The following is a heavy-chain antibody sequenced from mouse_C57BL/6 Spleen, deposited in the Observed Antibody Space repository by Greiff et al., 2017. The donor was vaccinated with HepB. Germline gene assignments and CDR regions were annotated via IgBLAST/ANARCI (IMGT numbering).Heavy chain of an antibody. V-gene: IGHV1-55*01. Sequence: QVQLQQPGAELVKPGASVKMSCKASGYTFSSYWITWVKQRPGQGLEWIGDIYPGSGSTNYNEKFKSKATLTVDTSSSTAYMQLSSLTSEDSAVYYCARIYYDYDEEGRNYAMDYWGQGTSVTVSS. CDR1: GYTFSSYW. J-gene: IGHJ4*01. D-gene: IGHD2-4*01. CDR3: ARIYYDYDEEGRNYAMDY. CDR2: IYPGSGST.